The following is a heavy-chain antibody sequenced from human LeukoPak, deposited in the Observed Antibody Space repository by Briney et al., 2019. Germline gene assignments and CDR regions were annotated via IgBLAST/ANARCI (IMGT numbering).Heavy chain of an antibody. CDR1: GGSVSSGSCY. D-gene: IGHD3-10*01. V-gene: IGHV4-61*01. Sequence: SETLSLTCTVSGGSVSSGSCYWSWIRQPPGKGLEWIGYIYYSGSTNYNPSLKSRVTISVDTSKNQFSLKLSSVTAADTAVYYCARGLWFGEFAFDYWGQGTLVTVSS. J-gene: IGHJ4*02. CDR2: IYYSGST. CDR3: ARGLWFGEFAFDY.